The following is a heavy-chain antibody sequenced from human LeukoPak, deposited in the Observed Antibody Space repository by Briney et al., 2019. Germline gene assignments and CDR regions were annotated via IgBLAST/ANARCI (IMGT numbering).Heavy chain of an antibody. CDR1: GGSISSYY. D-gene: IGHD3-22*01. CDR2: IETSGNT. J-gene: IGHJ3*02. CDR3: ARANYYDTIGYSRGAFDI. V-gene: IGHV4-4*07. Sequence: SETLSLTCTVSGGSISSYYWSWIRQPAGKGLEWIGRIETSGNTNYKPSLKSRVTMSVDTSKNQFSLKLSSVTAADTAVYYCARANYYDTIGYSRGAFDIWGQGTMVTVSS.